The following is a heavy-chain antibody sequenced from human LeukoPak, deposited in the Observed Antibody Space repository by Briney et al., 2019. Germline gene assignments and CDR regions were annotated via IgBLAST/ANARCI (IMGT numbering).Heavy chain of an antibody. J-gene: IGHJ6*02. Sequence: ASVKLSCKSSGYTFTSYDIHWAPHATGQGLEWVGCMNSISGNTRYAQKFHGRVTMTRNTSISTAYMELSSLRSEDTAVYYCASLSRAQYYYYGMDVWGQGTTVTVSS. V-gene: IGHV1-8*01. CDR1: GYTFTSYD. CDR2: MNSISGNT. D-gene: IGHD2-2*01. CDR3: ASLSRAQYYYYGMDV.